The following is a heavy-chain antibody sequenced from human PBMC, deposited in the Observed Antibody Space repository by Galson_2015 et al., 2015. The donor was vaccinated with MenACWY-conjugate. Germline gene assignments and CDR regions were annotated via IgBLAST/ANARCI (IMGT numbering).Heavy chain of an antibody. D-gene: IGHD7-27*01. Sequence: PALVNPPQTLTLTCTFSGFSLSTNNMGVGWIRQPPGKALEWLALIYWDDEKHYNPSLKSRLTITKDTSKNQVVLTLTIMDPVDTGTYYCAHRRLWGLREKPDAFDVWGQGTLVTVSS. CDR1: GFSLSTNNMG. CDR2: IYWDDEK. J-gene: IGHJ3*01. CDR3: AHRRLWGLREKPDAFDV. V-gene: IGHV2-5*02.